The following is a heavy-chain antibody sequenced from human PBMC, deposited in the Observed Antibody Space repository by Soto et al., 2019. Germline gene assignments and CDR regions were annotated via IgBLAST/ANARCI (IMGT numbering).Heavy chain of an antibody. CDR1: AGSISSSSYY. J-gene: IGHJ4*02. V-gene: IGHV4-39*01. D-gene: IGHD3-3*01. Sequence: PSETLSLTCSVSAGSISSSSYYWAWIRQPPGKGLEWIGSIYYSGSTYYNPSLKNRVTMSVDTSKNQFSLKLSSVTAADTAVYYCALYVLPAPQGFLDIWGPGTLVTVSS. CDR2: IYYSGST. CDR3: ALYVLPAPQGFLDI.